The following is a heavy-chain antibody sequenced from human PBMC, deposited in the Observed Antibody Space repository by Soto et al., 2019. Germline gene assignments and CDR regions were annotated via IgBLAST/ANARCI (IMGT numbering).Heavy chain of an antibody. D-gene: IGHD3-3*01. Sequence: SETLSLTCTVSGGSISSYDWSWIRQPPGKGLEWIGYIYYSGSTNYNPSLKSRVTISVDTSKNQFSLKLSSVTAADTAAYYCARDYEFWRFDPWGQGTLVTVSS. V-gene: IGHV4-59*01. J-gene: IGHJ5*02. CDR1: GGSISSYD. CDR3: ARDYEFWRFDP. CDR2: IYYSGST.